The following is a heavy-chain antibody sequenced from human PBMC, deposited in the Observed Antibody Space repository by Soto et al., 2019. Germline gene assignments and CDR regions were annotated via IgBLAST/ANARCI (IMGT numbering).Heavy chain of an antibody. Sequence: CFVSGYSITAGGYYWSWIRHHPGKGLEWIGSFYSSGSIIYNPSLRSRVSISGDTSSNQFSMSLTSATAADTARYYCARMYSSGSGWFHPWGQGTLVTVSS. J-gene: IGHJ5*02. V-gene: IGHV4-31*03. CDR3: ARMYSSGSGWFHP. D-gene: IGHD6-19*01. CDR1: GYSITAGGYY. CDR2: FYSSGSI.